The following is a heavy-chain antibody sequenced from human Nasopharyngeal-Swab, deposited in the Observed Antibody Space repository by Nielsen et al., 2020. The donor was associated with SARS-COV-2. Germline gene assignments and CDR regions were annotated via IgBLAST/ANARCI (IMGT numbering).Heavy chain of an antibody. CDR2: ISAYNGNT. J-gene: IGHJ5*02. Sequence: ASVKVSCKASGYTFTSYGISWVRQAPGQGLEWMGWISAYNGNTNYAQKFQGRVTMTRDTSISTAYMELSRLRSDDTAVYYCARDPAGQNWFDPWGQGTLVTVSS. CDR3: ARDPAGQNWFDP. V-gene: IGHV1-18*01. CDR1: GYTFTSYG.